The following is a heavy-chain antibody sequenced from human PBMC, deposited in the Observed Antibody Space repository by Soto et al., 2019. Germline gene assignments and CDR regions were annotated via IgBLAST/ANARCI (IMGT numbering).Heavy chain of an antibody. CDR1: GGSIGDNYY. CDR2: IFRTGDT. Sequence: QLHLQESGPGLVKPSETLSLTCTVSGGSIGDNYYWGWLRQTPGKGLEWIGNIFRTGDTYFNPSLNCRLTISIGTSKNQFSLKLTSVTAADTAVYYCARLPILQLWRSDVDQWGQGTLVTLSA. V-gene: IGHV4-39*01. J-gene: IGHJ4*02. CDR3: ARLPILQLWRSDVDQ. D-gene: IGHD5-18*01.